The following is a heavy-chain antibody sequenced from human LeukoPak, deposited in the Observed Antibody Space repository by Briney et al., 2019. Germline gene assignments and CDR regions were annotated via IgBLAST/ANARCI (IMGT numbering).Heavy chain of an antibody. CDR3: ARDVLGQGSSWTEYYFDY. CDR1: GYTFTGYY. CDR2: INPNSGGT. V-gene: IGHV1-2*02. Sequence: ASVKVSCKASGYTFTGYYMHWVRQAPGQGLEWMGWINPNSGGTNYAQKFQGRVTMTRDTSISTAYMELSRLRSDDTAVYYCARDVLGQGSSWTEYYFDYWGQGTLVTVSS. J-gene: IGHJ4*02. D-gene: IGHD6-13*01.